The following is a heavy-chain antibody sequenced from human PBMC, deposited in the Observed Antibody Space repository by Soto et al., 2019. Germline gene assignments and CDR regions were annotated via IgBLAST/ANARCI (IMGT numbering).Heavy chain of an antibody. D-gene: IGHD5-18*01. CDR2: IYYSGST. V-gene: IGHV4-31*03. CDR3: ARGILEKAMALFSWFDP. Sequence: SETLSLTCTVSGGSISSGGYFWSWIRQHPGKGLEWIGYIYYSGSTYYNPSLKSRVTISVETSKNQFSLRLSSVTAADTAVYYCARGILEKAMALFSWFDPWGQGILVTVSS. CDR1: GGSISSGGYF. J-gene: IGHJ5*02.